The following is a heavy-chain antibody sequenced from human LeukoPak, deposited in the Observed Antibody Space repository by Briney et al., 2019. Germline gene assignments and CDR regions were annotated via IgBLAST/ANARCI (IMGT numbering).Heavy chain of an antibody. CDR3: ARDLASTSNWEFDY. CDR2: INPSSGDT. CDR1: GYTFAGYF. Sequence: ASVRVSCKASGYTFAGYFIHWVRQAPGQGLEWMGRINPSSGDTEYAPKFQGWVTMTRETSISTAYVEVRRLISDDTAVYYCARDLASTSNWEFDYWGQGTLVIVSS. V-gene: IGHV1-2*04. J-gene: IGHJ4*02. D-gene: IGHD1-26*01.